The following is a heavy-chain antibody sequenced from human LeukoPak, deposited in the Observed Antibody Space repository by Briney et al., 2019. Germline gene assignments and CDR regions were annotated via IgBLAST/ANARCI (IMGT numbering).Heavy chain of an antibody. V-gene: IGHV4-61*02. D-gene: IGHD3-22*01. J-gene: IGHJ1*01. CDR3: AREKPYYYDSSGYPEYFQH. Sequence: SETLSLTCAVSGGSISRGSYYCSWIRQPAGKGLEWIGRIYTSGSTNYNPSLKSRVTISVDTSKNHFSLKLSSVTAADTAVYYCAREKPYYYDSSGYPEYFQHWGQGTLVTVSS. CDR1: GGSISRGSYY. CDR2: IYTSGST.